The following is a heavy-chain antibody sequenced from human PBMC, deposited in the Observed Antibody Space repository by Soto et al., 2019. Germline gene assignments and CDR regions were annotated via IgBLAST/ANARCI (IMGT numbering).Heavy chain of an antibody. D-gene: IGHD3-22*01. J-gene: IGHJ4*02. CDR3: ATTRGYYDSSGYYPYYFDY. CDR1: GGTFSSYA. Sequence: QVQLVQSGAEVKKPGSSVKVSCKASGGTFSSYAISWVRQAPGQGLEWMGGIIPIFGTANYAQKFQGRVTITADESTSTAYMELSSLRSEDTAVYYCATTRGYYDSSGYYPYYFDYWGQGTLVTVSS. CDR2: IIPIFGTA. V-gene: IGHV1-69*01.